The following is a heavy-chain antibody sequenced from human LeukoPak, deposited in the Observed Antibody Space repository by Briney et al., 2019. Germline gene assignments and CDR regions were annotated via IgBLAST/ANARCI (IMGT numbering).Heavy chain of an antibody. V-gene: IGHV3-23*01. CDR1: GFTFSNYA. J-gene: IGHJ5*02. D-gene: IGHD2-2*01. Sequence: GRSLRLACAASGFTFSNYAMSWVRQAPGKGLEWVSGINGGGGGGTFHADSVRGRFTISRDNSKNTLYLQMSSLRAEDTAVYYCAASLPNIVVVPAAKGPFGSWGQGTLVTVSS. CDR3: AASLPNIVVVPAAKGPFGS. CDR2: INGGGGGGT.